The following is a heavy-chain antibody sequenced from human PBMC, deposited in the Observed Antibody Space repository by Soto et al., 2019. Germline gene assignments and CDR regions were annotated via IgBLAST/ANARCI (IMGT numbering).Heavy chain of an antibody. J-gene: IGHJ5*02. D-gene: IGHD1-1*01. CDR1: GFSLSTSGMC. CDR2: IDWDDDK. Sequence: SGPTLVNPTQTLTLTCTFSGFSLSTSGMCVSWIRQPPGKALEWLALIDWDDDKYYSTSTSLKTRLTVSKDTSKNQVVLTMTNVDPVDTATYYCARGVERGQFWIDPWGQGTLVTVSS. V-gene: IGHV2-70*01. CDR3: ARGVERGQFWIDP.